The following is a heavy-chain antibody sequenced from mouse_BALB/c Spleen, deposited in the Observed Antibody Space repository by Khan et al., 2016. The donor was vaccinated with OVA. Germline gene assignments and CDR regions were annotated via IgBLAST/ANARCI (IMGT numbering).Heavy chain of an antibody. J-gene: IGHJ2*01. CDR3: ARDYGSSYYYFDY. D-gene: IGHD1-1*01. V-gene: IGHV3-2*02. CDR2: ISYSGST. CDR1: GYSITSDYA. Sequence: EVQLQESGPGLVKPSQSLSLTCTVTGYSITSDYAWNWIRQFPGNKLEWMGYISYSGSTSYNPSLKSRISITRDTSKNQFFLQLNSVTTEDTATDYCARDYGSSYYYFDYWGQGTTLTVSS.